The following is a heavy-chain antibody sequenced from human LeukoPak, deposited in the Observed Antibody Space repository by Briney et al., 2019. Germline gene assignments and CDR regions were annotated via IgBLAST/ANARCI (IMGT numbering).Heavy chain of an antibody. D-gene: IGHD6-6*01. J-gene: IGHJ6*02. CDR1: GFTFSIHA. V-gene: IGHV3-23*01. CDR3: AKGEYSSSPGYYYYYGMDV. CDR2: ISGSGGST. Sequence: GGSLSLFCAVCGFTFSIHAMRCVREAPGEGLEWVSAISGSGGSTYYADSVKGRFTISRDNSKNTLYLQMNSLRAEDTAVYYCAKGEYSSSPGYYYYYGMDVWGQGTTVTVSS.